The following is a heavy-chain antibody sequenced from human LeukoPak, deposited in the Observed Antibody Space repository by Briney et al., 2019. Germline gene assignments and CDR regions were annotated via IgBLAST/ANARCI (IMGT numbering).Heavy chain of an antibody. CDR3: ARGRGGWLQFPAFDY. V-gene: IGHV4-59*01. CDR2: IYYSGST. D-gene: IGHD5-24*01. CDR1: GGSISSYY. Sequence: PSETLSLTCTVSGGSISSYYWSWIRQPPGKGLGWIGDIYYSGSTNYNPSLKSRVTISVDTSKNQFSLKLSSVTAADTAVYYCARGRGGWLQFPAFDYWGQGTLVTVSS. J-gene: IGHJ4*02.